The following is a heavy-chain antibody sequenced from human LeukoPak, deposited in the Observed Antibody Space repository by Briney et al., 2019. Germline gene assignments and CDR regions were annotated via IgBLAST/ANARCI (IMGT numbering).Heavy chain of an antibody. CDR2: ISSNGGST. D-gene: IGHD2/OR15-2a*01. Sequence: GGSLRLSCAASGFTFSSYAMHWVRQAPGKGLEYVSAISSNGGSTYYANSVKGRFTISRDNSKNTLYLQMGSLRAEDMAVYYCARGYVLLDYWGQGTLVTVSS. V-gene: IGHV3-64*01. CDR3: ARGYVLLDY. CDR1: GFTFSSYA. J-gene: IGHJ4*02.